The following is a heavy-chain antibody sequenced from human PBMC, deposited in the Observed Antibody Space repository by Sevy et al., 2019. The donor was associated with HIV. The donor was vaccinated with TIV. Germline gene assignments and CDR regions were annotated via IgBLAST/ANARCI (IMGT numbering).Heavy chain of an antibody. Sequence: GGSLRLSCAASGFTFSSYWMSWVRQAPGKGLEWVANIKQDGSEKYYVDFVKGRFTISRDNAKNSLYLQMNSLRAEDTAVYYCASIYDSSGYYYSDAFDIWGQGTMVTVSS. CDR2: IKQDGSEK. CDR1: GFTFSSYW. D-gene: IGHD3-22*01. CDR3: ASIYDSSGYYYSDAFDI. V-gene: IGHV3-7*01. J-gene: IGHJ3*02.